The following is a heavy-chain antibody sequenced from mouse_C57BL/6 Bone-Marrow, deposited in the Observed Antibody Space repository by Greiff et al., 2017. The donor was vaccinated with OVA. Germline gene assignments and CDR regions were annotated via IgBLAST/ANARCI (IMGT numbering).Heavy chain of an antibody. CDR3: TTVYYSNYYAMDY. CDR1: GFNIKDDY. Sequence: EVQLQQSGAELVRPGASVKLSCTASGFNIKDDYMHWVKQRPEQGLEWIGWIDPENGDTEYASKFQGKATITADTSSNTAYLQLSSLTSEDTAVYYCTTVYYSNYYAMDYWGQGTSVTVSS. D-gene: IGHD2-5*01. CDR2: IDPENGDT. J-gene: IGHJ4*01. V-gene: IGHV14-4*01.